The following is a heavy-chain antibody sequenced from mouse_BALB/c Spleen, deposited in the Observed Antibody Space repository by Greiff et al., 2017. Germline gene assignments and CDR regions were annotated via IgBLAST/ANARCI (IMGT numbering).Heavy chain of an antibody. CDR3: ARGGYRYGAWFAY. Sequence: QVQLKQSGAELMKPGASVKISCKATGYTFSSYWIEWVKQRPGHGLEWIGEILPGSGSTNYNEKFKGKATFTADTSSNTAYMQLSSLTSEDSAVYYCARGGYRYGAWFAYWGQGTLVTVSA. CDR1: GYTFSSYW. D-gene: IGHD2-14*01. V-gene: IGHV1-9*01. J-gene: IGHJ3*01. CDR2: ILPGSGST.